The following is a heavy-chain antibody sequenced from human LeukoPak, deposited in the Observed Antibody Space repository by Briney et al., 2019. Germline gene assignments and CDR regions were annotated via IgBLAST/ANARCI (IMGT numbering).Heavy chain of an antibody. V-gene: IGHV1-2*02. J-gene: IGHJ4*02. Sequence: ASVKVSCKASGYTFKGYYMHWVRQAPGQGLEWMGWINPNSGGTNYAQKFQGRVTMTRDTSISTAYMELSRLRSDDTAVYYCARGSEAYDFWSGYYPIDYWGQGTLVTVSS. CDR2: INPNSGGT. D-gene: IGHD3-3*01. CDR3: ARGSEAYDFWSGYYPIDY. CDR1: GYTFKGYY.